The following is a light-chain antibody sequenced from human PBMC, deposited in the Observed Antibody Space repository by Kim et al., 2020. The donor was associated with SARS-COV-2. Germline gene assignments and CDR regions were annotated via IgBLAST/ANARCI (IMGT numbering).Light chain of an antibody. CDR1: SLRSKI. V-gene: IGLV3-21*04. CDR3: QVWDSSSANPGV. Sequence: PAQKARMTRGGTSLRSKIVTCYRQKPGQAPVPLISYDSDRPSGIPGRFSGSNSGNTATLTISRVEAGDEDDYYCQVWDSSSANPGVFGTGTKVTVL. CDR2: YDS. J-gene: IGLJ1*01.